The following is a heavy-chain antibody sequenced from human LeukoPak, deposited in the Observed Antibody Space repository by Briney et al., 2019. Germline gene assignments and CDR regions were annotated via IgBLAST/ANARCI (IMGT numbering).Heavy chain of an antibody. D-gene: IGHD2-15*01. CDR2: ISGSGGST. CDR1: GFTFSSYA. CDR3: AKSRSGRTAFDY. V-gene: IGHV3-23*01. J-gene: IGHJ4*02. Sequence: GGSLRLSCAASGFTFSSYAMSWVRQAPGKGLEWVSAISGSGGSTYYADSVKGRFTISRDNSKNTLHLQMNSLRAEDTAVYYCAKSRSGRTAFDYWGQGTLVTVSS.